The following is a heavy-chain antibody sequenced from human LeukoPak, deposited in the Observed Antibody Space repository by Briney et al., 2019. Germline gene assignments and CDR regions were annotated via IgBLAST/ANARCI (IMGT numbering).Heavy chain of an antibody. CDR1: GGSFSGYY. Sequence: SETLSLTCAVYGGSFSGYYWSWIRQPPGKGLEWIGEINHSGSTNYNPSLKSRVTISVDTSKNQFSLKLSSVTAADTAVYYCAGSPDDILTWLVRPDAFDIWGQGTMVTVSS. D-gene: IGHD3-9*01. CDR2: INHSGST. J-gene: IGHJ3*02. V-gene: IGHV4-34*01. CDR3: AGSPDDILTWLVRPDAFDI.